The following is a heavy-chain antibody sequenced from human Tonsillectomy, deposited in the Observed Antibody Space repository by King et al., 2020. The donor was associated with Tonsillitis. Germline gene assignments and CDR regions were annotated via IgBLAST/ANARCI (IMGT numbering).Heavy chain of an antibody. Sequence: QLQESGPGLVKPSETLSLTCTGSGGSISSFYWSWIRQPPGKGLEWIGYIYYTGTTNYNPSLKSRVTISVDTSKNQFSLKLSSVTAADTAVYYCARDDYGDFLRYWGQGTLVTVSS. CDR1: GGSISSFY. J-gene: IGHJ4*02. V-gene: IGHV4-59*01. CDR2: IYYTGTT. CDR3: ARDDYGDFLRY. D-gene: IGHD4-17*01.